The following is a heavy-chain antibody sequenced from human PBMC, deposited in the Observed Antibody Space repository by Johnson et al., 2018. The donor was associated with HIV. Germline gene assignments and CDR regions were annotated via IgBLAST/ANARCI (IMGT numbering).Heavy chain of an antibody. V-gene: IGHV3-15*01. Sequence: VQLVESGGGLVKPGGSLRLSCEASGFTFSNACMSWVRQAPGKGLEWVGRIKSKTDGGTTDYAAPVKGRFTISRDDSKNTLYLQMNSLKTEDTAVYYCTTQQRADAFDIWGQGTMVTVSS. CDR1: GFTFSNAC. J-gene: IGHJ3*02. D-gene: IGHD6-13*01. CDR2: IKSKTDGGTT. CDR3: TTQQRADAFDI.